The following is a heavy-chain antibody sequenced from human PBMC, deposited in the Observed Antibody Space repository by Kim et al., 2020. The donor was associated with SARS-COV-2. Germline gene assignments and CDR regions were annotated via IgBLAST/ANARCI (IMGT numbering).Heavy chain of an antibody. J-gene: IGHJ4*02. D-gene: IGHD4-17*01. Sequence: STYYNPSLKSRVTMSVDTSKTQFSLKLSSVTAADTAVYYCARRVTTFFDYWGQGTLVTVSS. V-gene: IGHV4-39*01. CDR3: ARRVTTFFDY. CDR2: ST.